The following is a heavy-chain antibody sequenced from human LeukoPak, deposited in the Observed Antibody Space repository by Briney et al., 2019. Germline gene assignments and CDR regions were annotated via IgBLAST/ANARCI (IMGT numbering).Heavy chain of an antibody. CDR1: GFTFSSYG. J-gene: IGHJ4*02. Sequence: PGGSLRLSCAASGFTFSSYGMHWVRQAPGKGLEWVAVIWYDGSNKYYADSVKGRFTISRDNSKNTLYLQMNSLRAEDTAVYYCARDGSGYYYVEYYFDYWGQGTLVTVSS. CDR2: IWYDGSNK. CDR3: ARDGSGYYYVEYYFDY. V-gene: IGHV3-33*01. D-gene: IGHD3-22*01.